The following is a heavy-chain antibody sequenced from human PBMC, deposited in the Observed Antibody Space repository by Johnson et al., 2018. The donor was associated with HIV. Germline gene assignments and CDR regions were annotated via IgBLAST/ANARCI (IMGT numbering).Heavy chain of an antibody. CDR3: TTDRGGSSDAFDI. J-gene: IGHJ3*02. V-gene: IGHV3-15*01. CDR2: IKSKTEGGTT. CDR1: GSSFSNAW. D-gene: IGHD3-10*01. Sequence: EVQLVESGGGLVKPGGSLRLSCAASGSSFSNAWMSWVRQAPGKGLEWVGRIKSKTEGGTTDYAAPVQARFTISRDDSKNTLYLQMNSLKTEDTAVYYCTTDRGGSSDAFDIWGQGTMVTVSS.